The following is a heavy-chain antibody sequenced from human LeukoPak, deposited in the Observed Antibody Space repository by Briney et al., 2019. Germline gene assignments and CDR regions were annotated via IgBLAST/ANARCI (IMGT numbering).Heavy chain of an antibody. D-gene: IGHD3-22*01. CDR1: GYTFTGYY. CDR3: ARDFAETYYYDSSGYYYPFGP. Sequence: ASVKASCKASGYTFTGYYMHWVRQAPGQGLEWMGWINPNSGGTNYAQKFQGRVTMTRDTSISTAYMELSRLRSDDTAVYYCARDFAETYYYDSSGYYYPFGPWGQGTLVTVSS. J-gene: IGHJ5*02. CDR2: INPNSGGT. V-gene: IGHV1-2*02.